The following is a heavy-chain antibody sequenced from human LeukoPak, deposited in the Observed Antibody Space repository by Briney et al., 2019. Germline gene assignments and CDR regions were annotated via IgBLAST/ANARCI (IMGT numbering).Heavy chain of an antibody. J-gene: IGHJ4*02. D-gene: IGHD6-19*01. V-gene: IGHV1-2*06. Sequence: ASVKVSCTASGYTFTGYYMHWVRQAPGQGLEWMGRINPNSGGTNYAQKFQGRVTMTRDTSISTAYMELSRLRSDDTAVYYCARGFSSGWSPGDYWGQGTLVTVSS. CDR1: GYTFTGYY. CDR2: INPNSGGT. CDR3: ARGFSSGWSPGDY.